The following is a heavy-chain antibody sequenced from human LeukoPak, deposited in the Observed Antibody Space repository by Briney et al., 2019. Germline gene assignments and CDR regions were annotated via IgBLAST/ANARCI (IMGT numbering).Heavy chain of an antibody. J-gene: IGHJ3*02. Sequence: PSETLSLACTVSGGSISSYYWSWIRQPPGKGLEWIGYIYYSGSTNYNPSLKSRVTISVDTSKNQFSLKLSSVTAADTAVYYCAREPNYYDSSGYYYVGAFDIWGQGTMVTVSS. CDR3: AREPNYYDSSGYYYVGAFDI. V-gene: IGHV4-59*01. D-gene: IGHD3-22*01. CDR1: GGSISSYY. CDR2: IYYSGST.